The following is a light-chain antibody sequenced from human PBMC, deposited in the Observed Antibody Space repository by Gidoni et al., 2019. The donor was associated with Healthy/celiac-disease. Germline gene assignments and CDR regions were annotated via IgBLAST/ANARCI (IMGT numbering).Light chain of an antibody. Sequence: EIVLTPSPATLSLSPGERATLSCSASQSVSSYLAWYQQKPGQAPRLLIYDASNRATGIPARFSGSGSGTDFTLTISSLEPEDFAVYYCQQRSNWPPGLTFXGXTKVEIK. J-gene: IGKJ4*01. V-gene: IGKV3-11*01. CDR2: DAS. CDR1: QSVSSY. CDR3: QQRSNWPPGLT.